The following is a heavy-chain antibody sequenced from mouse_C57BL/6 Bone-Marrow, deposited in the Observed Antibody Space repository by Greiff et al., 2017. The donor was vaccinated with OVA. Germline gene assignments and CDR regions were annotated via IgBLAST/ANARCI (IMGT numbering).Heavy chain of an antibody. CDR1: GYTFTSYN. Sequence: LQQSGAELVRPGASVKMSCKASGYTFTSYNMHWVKQTPRQGLEWIGAIYPGNGDTSYNQKFKGKATLTVDKSSSTAYMQLSSLTSEDSAVYFGARYYGSSYGWYFDVWGTGTTVTVSS. CDR3: ARYYGSSYGWYFDV. J-gene: IGHJ1*03. D-gene: IGHD1-1*01. CDR2: IYPGNGDT. V-gene: IGHV1-12*01.